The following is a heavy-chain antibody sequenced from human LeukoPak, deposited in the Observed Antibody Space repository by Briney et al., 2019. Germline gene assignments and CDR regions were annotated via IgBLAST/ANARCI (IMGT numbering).Heavy chain of an antibody. J-gene: IGHJ4*02. Sequence: GASVKVSCKASGGTFSSYAISWVRQAPGQGLEWMGGIIPIFGTANYAQKFQGRVTITADESTGTAYMELSSLRSEDTAVYYCARGGQYYYDSSGYWSLDYWGQETLVTVSS. CDR3: ARGGQYYYDSSGYWSLDY. V-gene: IGHV1-69*13. D-gene: IGHD3-22*01. CDR2: IIPIFGTA. CDR1: GGTFSSYA.